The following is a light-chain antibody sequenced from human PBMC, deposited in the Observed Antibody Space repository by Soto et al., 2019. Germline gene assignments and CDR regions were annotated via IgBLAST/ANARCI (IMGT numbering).Light chain of an antibody. CDR3: QQYNKWRT. V-gene: IGKV3-15*01. CDR1: ESVSSN. J-gene: IGKJ1*01. Sequence: EIVMTQSPATLSVSPGERATLSCRASESVSSNLAWYQQKPGQAPRLLIYGASTRATGIPARISGSGSGTEFTLTISSLQSEDFAVYYCQQYNKWRTFGQRTKVDIK. CDR2: GAS.